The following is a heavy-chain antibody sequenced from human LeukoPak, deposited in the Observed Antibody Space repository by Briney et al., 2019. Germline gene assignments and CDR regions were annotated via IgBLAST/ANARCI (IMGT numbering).Heavy chain of an antibody. CDR2: ISNGGGTT. CDR1: GFTFSDYF. D-gene: IGHD4-17*01. V-gene: IGHV3-11*04. J-gene: IGHJ4*02. Sequence: GGSLRLSCAASGFTFSDYFIIWVRQAPGKGLEWIAYISNGGGTTYYADSVKGRFTISRDNAKNSLYLQMNSLRAEDTAVYYCAREEATVTTFYDYWGQGTLVTVSS. CDR3: AREEATVTTFYDY.